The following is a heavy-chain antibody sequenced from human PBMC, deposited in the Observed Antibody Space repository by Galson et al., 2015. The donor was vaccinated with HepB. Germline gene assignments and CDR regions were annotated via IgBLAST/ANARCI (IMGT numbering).Heavy chain of an antibody. Sequence: SLRLSCAASGFTFSSYAMSWVRQAPGKGLEWVSGISGSGGSAYYADSVKGRFTISRDNSKNTLYLQMNSLTAEDTAVYYCAKVRGGHPQYYMDVWGKGTTVTVSS. CDR3: AKVRGGHPQYYMDV. CDR1: GFTFSSYA. D-gene: IGHD2-15*01. J-gene: IGHJ6*03. V-gene: IGHV3-23*01. CDR2: ISGSGGSA.